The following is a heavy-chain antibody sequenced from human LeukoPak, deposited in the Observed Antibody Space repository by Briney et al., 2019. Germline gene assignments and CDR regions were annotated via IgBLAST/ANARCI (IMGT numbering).Heavy chain of an antibody. CDR1: GGSFSGYY. CDR2: INHSGST. Sequence: PSETLSLTHAVYGGSFSGYYWSLIRQPPGKGLEWIGEINHSGSTNYNPSLKSRATIAVDTPKNQFSLKLSSLTAADTAVYYCASTTTGTVTTYGYWGQGTLVTVSS. V-gene: IGHV4-34*01. J-gene: IGHJ4*02. CDR3: ASTTTGTVTTYGY. D-gene: IGHD1-1*01.